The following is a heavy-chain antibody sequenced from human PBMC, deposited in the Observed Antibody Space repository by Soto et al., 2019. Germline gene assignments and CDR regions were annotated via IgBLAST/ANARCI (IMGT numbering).Heavy chain of an antibody. CDR1: GYSFTNYW. D-gene: IGHD5-18*01. Sequence: GESLKISCKGSGYSFTNYWIGWVRQMPGKGLEWMGIIYPGDSDTRYSPSFQGQVTISADKSISTAYLQWSSLKASDTAMYYCARRRGYSYEFDAFDNWGQGTMVTVSS. J-gene: IGHJ3*02. CDR2: IYPGDSDT. CDR3: ARRRGYSYEFDAFDN. V-gene: IGHV5-51*01.